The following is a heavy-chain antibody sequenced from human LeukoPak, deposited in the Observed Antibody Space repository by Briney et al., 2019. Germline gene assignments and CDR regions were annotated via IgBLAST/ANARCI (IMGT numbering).Heavy chain of an antibody. CDR2: IIPIFGTA. Sequence: ASVKVSCKASGGTFSSYAISWVRQAPGQGLEWMGGIIPIFGTANYAQKFQGRVTITADESTSTAYMELSSLRSEDTAVYYCARVAAAGKDYYYYYMDVWGKGTTVTVSS. CDR1: GGTFSSYA. V-gene: IGHV1-69*01. D-gene: IGHD6-13*01. J-gene: IGHJ6*03. CDR3: ARVAAAGKDYYYYYMDV.